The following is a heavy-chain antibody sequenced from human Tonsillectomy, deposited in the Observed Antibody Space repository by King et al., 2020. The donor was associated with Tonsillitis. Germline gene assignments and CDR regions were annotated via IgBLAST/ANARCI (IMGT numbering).Heavy chain of an antibody. CDR2: INSNGSST. Sequence: VQLVESGGGLVQPGGSLRLSCAASGFTFSSYWIHWVRQAPGQGLVGVSRINSNGSSTSYADSVKGRFTISRDNAKNTLYLQMNSLRAEDTAVYYCAREGYFEEFDYWGQGTLVTVSS. CDR3: AREGYFEEFDY. V-gene: IGHV3-74*01. J-gene: IGHJ4*02. D-gene: IGHD3-9*01. CDR1: GFTFSSYW.